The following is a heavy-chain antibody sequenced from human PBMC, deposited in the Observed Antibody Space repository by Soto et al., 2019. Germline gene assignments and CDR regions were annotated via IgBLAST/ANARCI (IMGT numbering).Heavy chain of an antibody. CDR1: GYTFSMSG. CDR3: AREGPRPYYYYGMDV. Sequence: QVQLVQSGAEVKKPGASVKVSCKSSGYTFSMSGISWVRQAPGQGLEWMGWISGYNGNTNYEQKLQDRVTMTTDTTTNTAHMELRSLRSDDKAVYYCAREGPRPYYYYGMDVWGQGTTVTVSS. J-gene: IGHJ6*02. V-gene: IGHV1-18*01. CDR2: ISGYNGNT.